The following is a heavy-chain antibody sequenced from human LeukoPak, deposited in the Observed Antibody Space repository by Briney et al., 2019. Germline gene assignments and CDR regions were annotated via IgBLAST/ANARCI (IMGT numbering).Heavy chain of an antibody. Sequence: PSETLSLTCTVSGGSISSSSYYWGWIRQPPGKGLEWIGSIYYSGSTYYNPSLKSRVTISVDTSKNQFSLKLSSVTAADTAVYYCARATRSGITGIPDAFDIWGQGTMVTVSS. D-gene: IGHD1-20*01. CDR2: IYYSGST. J-gene: IGHJ3*02. CDR1: GGSISSSSYY. CDR3: ARATRSGITGIPDAFDI. V-gene: IGHV4-39*01.